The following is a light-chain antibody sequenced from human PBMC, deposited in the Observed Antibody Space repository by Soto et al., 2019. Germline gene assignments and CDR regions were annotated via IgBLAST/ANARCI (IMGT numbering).Light chain of an antibody. CDR3: QHYAHSRLT. CDR2: DAS. V-gene: IGKV3D-20*01. CDR1: QSVTSSY. Sequence: EIVLTQSPGTLSLSPGERATLTCGTSQSVTSSYVAWYQHKPGLAPRLLSYDASSRATGIPDRFSGSGSGTGFSLTISRLEPEDFAVYFCQHYAHSRLTFGGWTKVEIK. J-gene: IGKJ4*01.